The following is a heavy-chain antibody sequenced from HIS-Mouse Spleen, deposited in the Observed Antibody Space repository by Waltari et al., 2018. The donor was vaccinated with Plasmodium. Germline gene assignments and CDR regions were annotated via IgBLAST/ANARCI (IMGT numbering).Heavy chain of an antibody. V-gene: IGHV3-30*01. Sequence: QVQLVESGGGVVQPGRSLRLSCAASGFTFSSYPMHWVRQAPGKGLEWVEVISYDGSNKYYADSVKGRFTISRDNSKNTLYLQMNSLRAEDTAVYYCARLYYDFWSGYYPYSMDVWGQGTTVTVSS. CDR1: GFTFSSYP. CDR2: ISYDGSNK. CDR3: ARLYYDFWSGYYPYSMDV. D-gene: IGHD3-3*01. J-gene: IGHJ6*02.